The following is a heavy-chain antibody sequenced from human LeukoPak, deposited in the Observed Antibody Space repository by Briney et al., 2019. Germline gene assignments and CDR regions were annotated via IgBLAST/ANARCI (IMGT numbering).Heavy chain of an antibody. Sequence: KPSETLSLTCAVYGGSFSGYYWSWIRQPPGKGLEWIGEINHSGSTNYNPPLKSRVTISVDTSKNQFSLKLSSVTAADTAVYYCARGRQQYYYGSGSYYRFWGQGTLVTVSS. D-gene: IGHD3-10*01. V-gene: IGHV4-34*01. CDR3: ARGRQQYYYGSGSYYRF. CDR1: GGSFSGYY. J-gene: IGHJ4*02. CDR2: INHSGST.